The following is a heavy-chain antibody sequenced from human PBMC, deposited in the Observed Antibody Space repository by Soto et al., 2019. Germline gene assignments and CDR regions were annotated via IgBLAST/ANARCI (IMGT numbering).Heavy chain of an antibody. CDR3: ASLRIAVAGTYWFDP. CDR2: INHSGST. J-gene: IGHJ5*02. D-gene: IGHD6-19*01. Sequence: PSETLSLTCAVYGGSFSGYYWSWIRQPPGKGLEWIGEINHSGSTNYNPSLKSRVTISVVTSKNQFSLKLSSVTAADTAVYYCASLRIAVAGTYWFDPWGQGTLVTVSS. CDR1: GGSFSGYY. V-gene: IGHV4-34*01.